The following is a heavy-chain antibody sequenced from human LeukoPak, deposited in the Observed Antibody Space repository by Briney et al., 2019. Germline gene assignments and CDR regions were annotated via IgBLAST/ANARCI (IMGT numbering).Heavy chain of an antibody. CDR2: ISGSGART. Sequence: GGSLRLSCAASGFVFSSYSLSWVRQAPGKGLEWVSAISGSGARTYYADSVKGRFTTSRDNSKNTVELQMNSLRAEDTAVYYCASRSEAFDLWGQGTMVTVSS. J-gene: IGHJ3*01. D-gene: IGHD1-14*01. CDR3: ASRSEAFDL. V-gene: IGHV3-23*01. CDR1: GFVFSSYS.